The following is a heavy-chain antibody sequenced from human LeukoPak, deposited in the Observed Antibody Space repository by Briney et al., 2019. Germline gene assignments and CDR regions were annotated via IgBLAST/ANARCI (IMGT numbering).Heavy chain of an antibody. CDR3: ARALGELGYYYGMDV. D-gene: IGHD3-10*01. CDR1: GYTFTSYY. V-gene: IGHV1-46*01. J-gene: IGHJ6*02. CDR2: INPSGGST. Sequence: ASVKVSCKASGYTFTSYYMHWVRQAPGQGLEWMGIINPSGGSTSYAQKFQGRVTMTRDTSTSTVYMELSSLRSEDTAVYYCARALGELGYYYGMDVWGQGTTVTVSS.